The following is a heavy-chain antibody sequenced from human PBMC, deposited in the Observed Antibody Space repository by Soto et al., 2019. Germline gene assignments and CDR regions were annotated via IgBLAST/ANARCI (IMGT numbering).Heavy chain of an antibody. CDR1: GFTFSTYA. Sequence: GGSLRLSCAASGFTFSTYAMSWVRQAPGKGLEWVSGFSGSGDSTYYADSVKGRFTISRDKSKNTLYLQMSSLRAADTAVYYCAKAPTYSSFVSYGMDVWGQGTTVTVSS. CDR2: FSGSGDST. J-gene: IGHJ6*02. V-gene: IGHV3-23*01. CDR3: AKAPTYSSFVSYGMDV. D-gene: IGHD2-21*01.